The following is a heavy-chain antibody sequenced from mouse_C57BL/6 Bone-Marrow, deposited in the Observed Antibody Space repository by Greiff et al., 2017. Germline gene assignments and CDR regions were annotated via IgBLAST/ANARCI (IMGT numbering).Heavy chain of an antibody. V-gene: IGHV1-72*01. Sequence: QVQLQQPGAELVKPGASVKLSCKASGYTFTSYWMHWVKQRPGRGLEWIGRIDPYSGGTKYNEKFKSKATLTVDKPSSTAYMQLSSLTSEDSAVYYCARSSLLDSSGYWFAYWGQGTLVTVSA. CDR1: GYTFTSYW. CDR2: IDPYSGGT. D-gene: IGHD3-2*02. J-gene: IGHJ3*01. CDR3: ARSSLLDSSGYWFAY.